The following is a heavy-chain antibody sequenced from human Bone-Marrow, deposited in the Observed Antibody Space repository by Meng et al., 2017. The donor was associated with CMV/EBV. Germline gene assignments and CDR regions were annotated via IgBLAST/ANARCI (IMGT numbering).Heavy chain of an antibody. J-gene: IGHJ5*02. CDR3: AKLRTQLLFPAWFDP. CDR1: GFTFDYYG. V-gene: IGHV3-11*01. CDR2: ISSSGSTI. D-gene: IGHD2-2*01. Sequence: GESLKISCEASGFTFDYYGLSWVRQAPGKGLEWVSYISSSGSTIYYADSVKGRFTISRDNAKNSLYLQMNSLRAEDTAVYYCAKLRTQLLFPAWFDPWGQGTLVTVSS.